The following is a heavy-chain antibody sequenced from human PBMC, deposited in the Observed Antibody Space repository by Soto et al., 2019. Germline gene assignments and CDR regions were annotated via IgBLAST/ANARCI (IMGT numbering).Heavy chain of an antibody. CDR2: INHSGTI. CDR3: ARADRTLVTSYSLDV. D-gene: IGHD2-21*02. V-gene: IGHV4-34*01. J-gene: IGHJ6*02. Sequence: QVRLQQWGAGPLKPSETLSLTCAVYGGSLGGDYWTWIRQAPGKGLEWIGEINHSGTINFDPSLRSRLTISLDTSKKEFSLKLSSVTDADTATYYCARADRTLVTSYSLDVWGQGTTVTVSS. CDR1: GGSLGGDY.